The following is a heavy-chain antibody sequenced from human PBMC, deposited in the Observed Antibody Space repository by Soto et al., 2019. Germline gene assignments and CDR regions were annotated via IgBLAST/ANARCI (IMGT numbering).Heavy chain of an antibody. CDR1: GGSSSSLYY. Sequence: PSETLSLTCTVSGGSSSSLYYWGWIRQPPGKGLEWIGTIYSTVSTHYNPSLKSRVTISVDTSKNQFSLKLNSVTAADTAVYYCARLPYYDTPPVTFDIWGQGAMVTVSS. J-gene: IGHJ3*02. CDR3: ARLPYYDTPPVTFDI. CDR2: IYSTVST. D-gene: IGHD3-22*01. V-gene: IGHV4-39*01.